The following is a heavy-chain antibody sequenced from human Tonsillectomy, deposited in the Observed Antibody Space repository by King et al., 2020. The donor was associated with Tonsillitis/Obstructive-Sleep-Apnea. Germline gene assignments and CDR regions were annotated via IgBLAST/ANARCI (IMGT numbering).Heavy chain of an antibody. CDR1: GFTVSSNY. Sequence: VQLVESGGGLVQPGGSLRLSCAASGFTVSSNYMSWVRQAPGTGLEWVSVIYSGGSTYYADSVKGRFTISRHNSKNTLYLQMNSLRAEYTAVYYCAREGYDSSGYYYYFDYWGQGTLVTVSS. V-gene: IGHV3-53*04. CDR2: IYSGGST. J-gene: IGHJ4*02. CDR3: AREGYDSSGYYYYFDY. D-gene: IGHD3-22*01.